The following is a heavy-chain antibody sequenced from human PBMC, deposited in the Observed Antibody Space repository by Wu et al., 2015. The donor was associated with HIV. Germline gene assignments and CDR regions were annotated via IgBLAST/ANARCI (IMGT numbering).Heavy chain of an antibody. J-gene: IGHJ3*02. CDR3: AGSIRRDGYTVPLYDAFDI. D-gene: IGHD5-24*01. V-gene: IGHV1-69*05. Sequence: QVQLVQSGAEVKKPGSSVKVSCKASGGTFSSYAISWVRQAPGQGLEWMGGIIPIFGTANYAQKFQGRVTITTDESTSTAYMELSSLRSEDTAVYYCAGSIRRDGYTVPLYDAFDIWGQGTNGHRLF. CDR1: GGTFSSYA. CDR2: IIPIFGTA.